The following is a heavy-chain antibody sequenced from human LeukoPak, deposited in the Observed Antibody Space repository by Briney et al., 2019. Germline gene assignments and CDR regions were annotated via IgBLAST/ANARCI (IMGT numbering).Heavy chain of an antibody. CDR2: INHSGST. CDR3: ARAQDIVVVPAVTNWFDP. J-gene: IGHJ5*02. Sequence: SETLSLTCAVYGGSFSGYYWSWIRQPPGKGLEWIGEINHSGSTNYNPSLKSRVTISVDTSKNQFSLKLSSVTAADTAVYYCARAQDIVVVPAVTNWFDPWGQGTLVTVPS. D-gene: IGHD2-2*01. V-gene: IGHV4-34*01. CDR1: GGSFSGYY.